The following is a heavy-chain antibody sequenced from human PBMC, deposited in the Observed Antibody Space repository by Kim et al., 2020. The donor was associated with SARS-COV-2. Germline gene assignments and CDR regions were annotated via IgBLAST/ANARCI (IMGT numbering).Heavy chain of an antibody. CDR2: IYYSGST. D-gene: IGHD6-6*01. J-gene: IGHJ4*02. V-gene: IGHV4-39*01. Sequence: SETLSLTCTVSGGSISSSSYYWGWIRQPPGKGLEWIGSIYYSGSTYYNPSLKSRVTISVDTSKNQFSLKLSSVTAADTAVYYCARFGGIAARPRYFDYWGQGTLVTVSS. CDR1: GGSISSSSYY. CDR3: ARFGGIAARPRYFDY.